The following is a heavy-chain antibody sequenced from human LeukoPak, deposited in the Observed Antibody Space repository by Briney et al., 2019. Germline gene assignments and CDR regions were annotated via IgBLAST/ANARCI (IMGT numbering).Heavy chain of an antibody. D-gene: IGHD4-23*01. V-gene: IGHV1-69*13. CDR2: IIPIFGTA. J-gene: IGHJ4*02. Sequence: SVKVSCKASGGTFSSYAISWVRQAPGQGLEWMGGIIPIFGTANYAQKFQGRVTITADESTSTAYMELSSLRSEDTAVYYCARGMPYGGNLFDYWGQGTLVTVSS. CDR3: ARGMPYGGNLFDY. CDR1: GGTFSSYA.